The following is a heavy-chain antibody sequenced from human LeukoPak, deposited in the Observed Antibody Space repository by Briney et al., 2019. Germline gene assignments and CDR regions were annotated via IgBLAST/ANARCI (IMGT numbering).Heavy chain of an antibody. D-gene: IGHD1-26*01. J-gene: IGHJ4*02. V-gene: IGHV3-64*04. CDR2: IHHNGDIT. CDR1: GFTLTWHV. Sequence: PGGSLRLSCSASGFTLTWHVMHWVRQAPGKALEYVSFIHHNGDITSYADSVRGRFTVSRDNAKNSLYLQMNSLRAEDTAVYYCARAKWELRSLDYWGQGTLVTVSS. CDR3: ARAKWELRSLDY.